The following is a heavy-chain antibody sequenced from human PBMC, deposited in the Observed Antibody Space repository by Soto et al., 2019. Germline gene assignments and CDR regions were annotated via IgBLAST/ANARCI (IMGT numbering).Heavy chain of an antibody. Sequence: EVQLVESGGGLVLPGGSLKLTCAASGFTFSDFDIFWDRQASGKGLEWVGRIRSNANYSATAYAGSVKGRFTSLRDDSTITSFLQITTPNSQDTAVYYCTTPDPSEPFDLWAQGTLITVSS. CDR3: TTPDPSEPFDL. J-gene: IGHJ5*02. CDR1: GFTFSDFD. V-gene: IGHV3-73*02. CDR2: IRSNANYSAT. D-gene: IGHD6-19*01.